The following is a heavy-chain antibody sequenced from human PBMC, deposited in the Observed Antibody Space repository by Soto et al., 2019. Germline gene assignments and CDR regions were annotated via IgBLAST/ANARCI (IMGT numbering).Heavy chain of an antibody. V-gene: IGHV6-1*01. J-gene: IGHJ6*02. CDR2: TYYRSKWYN. CDR3: ARALGYSYGYYYYGMDV. Sequence: SQTLSLTCAISGDSVSSNSAAWNWIRQSPSRGLEWLGRTYYRSKWYNDYAVSVKSRITINPDTSKNQFSLQPNSVTPEDTALYYCARALGYSYGYYYYGMDVWGQGTTVTVSS. CDR1: GDSVSSNSAA. D-gene: IGHD5-18*01.